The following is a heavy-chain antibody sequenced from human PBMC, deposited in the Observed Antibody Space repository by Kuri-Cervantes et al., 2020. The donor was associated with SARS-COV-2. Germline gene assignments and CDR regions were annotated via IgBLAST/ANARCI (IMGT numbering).Heavy chain of an antibody. J-gene: IGHJ4*02. D-gene: IGHD6-13*01. CDR3: ARSPGGSGGYSSSWYLY. CDR1: GFTFSSYS. CDR2: ISSSSSTI. Sequence: GESLKISCAASGFTFSSYSMNWVRQAPGKGLEWVSYISSSSSTIYYADSVKGRFTISRDNAKNSRYLQMNSLRAEDTAVYYCARSPGGSGGYSSSWYLYWGQGTLVTVSS. V-gene: IGHV3-48*04.